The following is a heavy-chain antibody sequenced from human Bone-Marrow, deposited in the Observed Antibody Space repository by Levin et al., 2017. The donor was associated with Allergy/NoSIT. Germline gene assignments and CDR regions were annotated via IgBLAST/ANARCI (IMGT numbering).Heavy chain of an antibody. CDR3: AKDRLLFGELSAFDY. CDR2: VSYDAINE. J-gene: IGHJ4*02. CDR1: GFTFSNHG. Sequence: GGSLRLSCAASGFTFSNHGMHWVRQAPGKGLEWVAVVSYDAINEYYADSVKGRFTISRDNSKNTLYLQMNSLRPDDTALYYCAKDRLLFGELSAFDYWGQGTLVTVSS. D-gene: IGHD3-10*01. V-gene: IGHV3-30*18.